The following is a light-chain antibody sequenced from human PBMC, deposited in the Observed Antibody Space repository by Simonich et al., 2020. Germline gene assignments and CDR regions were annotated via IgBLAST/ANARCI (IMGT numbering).Light chain of an antibody. Sequence: NFMLTQPHSVSESPGKTVTISCTRHSGSIASNYVQWYQQRPGSAPTPVIYEDNQRPSGVPDRFSGSIDSSSNSASLTISGLKTEDEADYYCQSYDSSNPVVFGGGTKLTVL. CDR3: QSYDSSNPVV. CDR1: SGSIASNY. J-gene: IGLJ2*01. V-gene: IGLV6-57*03. CDR2: EDN.